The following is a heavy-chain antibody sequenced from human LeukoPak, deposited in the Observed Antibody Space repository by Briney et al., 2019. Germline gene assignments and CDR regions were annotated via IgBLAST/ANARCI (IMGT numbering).Heavy chain of an antibody. CDR3: ARDFLFSAHDAFDI. V-gene: IGHV3-53*01. Sequence: PGGSLRLSCAASGFTVSGNYMSWVRQAPGKGLEWVSIIYSGGSTYYADSVKGRFTISRDNSKNTLYLHMDSLRAEDTAVYYCARDFLFSAHDAFDIWGQGTMVTVSS. CDR1: GFTVSGNY. D-gene: IGHD3-10*01. CDR2: IYSGGST. J-gene: IGHJ3*02.